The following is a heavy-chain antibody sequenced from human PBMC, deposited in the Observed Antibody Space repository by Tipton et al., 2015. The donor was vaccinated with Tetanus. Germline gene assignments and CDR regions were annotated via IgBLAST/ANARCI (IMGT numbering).Heavy chain of an antibody. CDR1: GGSISSYY. CDR2: IYYSGST. D-gene: IGHD4-17*01. V-gene: IGHV4-59*01. J-gene: IGHJ6*02. Sequence: TLSLTCTVSGGSISSYYWSWIRQPPGKGLEWIGYIYYSGSTNYNPSLKSRVTISVDTSKNQFSLKLRSVTAADTAVYYCARDRGLTTGGGIGMDVWGQGTTVTVSS. CDR3: ARDRGLTTGGGIGMDV.